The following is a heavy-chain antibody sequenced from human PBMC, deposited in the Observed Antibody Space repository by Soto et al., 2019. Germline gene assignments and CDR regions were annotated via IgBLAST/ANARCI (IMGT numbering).Heavy chain of an antibody. CDR3: ARGSFYSSGTVPRPYDY. D-gene: IGHD3-10*01. CDR2: ISYDGTIT. J-gene: IGHJ4*02. Sequence: EVQLVESGGDLVQPGGSLRLSCAASGFTFSIYAMHWVRQAPGKGLEYVSAISYDGTITYYADSVKGRFTISRDDSRNTLYLQMGILRPEDMAVYYCARGSFYSSGTVPRPYDYWGQGTLVTVSS. CDR1: GFTFSIYA. V-gene: IGHV3-64*07.